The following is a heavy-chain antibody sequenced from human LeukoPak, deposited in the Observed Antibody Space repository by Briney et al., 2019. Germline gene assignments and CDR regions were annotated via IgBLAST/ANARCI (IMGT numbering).Heavy chain of an antibody. J-gene: IGHJ4*02. V-gene: IGHV5-51*01. CDR2: IYPGDSDT. CDR3: ARQNDFRLDY. Sequence: GESLKISCKGSGYTFSSYWIGWVRQMPGKGLEWMGIIYPGDSDTRYSPSLQGQVTISVDTSIGTAYLQWSSLKASDTAIYYCARQNDFRLDYWGQGTLVTVSP. D-gene: IGHD3-3*01. CDR1: GYTFSSYW.